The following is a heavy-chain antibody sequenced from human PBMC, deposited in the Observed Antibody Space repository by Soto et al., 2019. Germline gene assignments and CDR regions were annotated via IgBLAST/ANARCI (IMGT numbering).Heavy chain of an antibody. Sequence: GGSLRLSCAASGFTFSSYAMSWVRQAPGKGLEWVSAISGSGGSTYYAGSVKGRFTISRDNSKNTLYLQMNSLRAEDTAVYYCAKDTAPSSSSSNYYYYGMDVWGQGTTVTVSS. D-gene: IGHD6-6*01. CDR1: GFTFSSYA. CDR2: ISGSGGST. J-gene: IGHJ6*02. CDR3: AKDTAPSSSSSNYYYYGMDV. V-gene: IGHV3-23*01.